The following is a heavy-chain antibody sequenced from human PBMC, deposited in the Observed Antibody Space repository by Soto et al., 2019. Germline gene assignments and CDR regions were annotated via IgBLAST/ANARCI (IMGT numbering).Heavy chain of an antibody. V-gene: IGHV3-33*01. CDR1: GFTFSSYG. CDR3: ARGIRYFDWLGDYYYYGMDV. Sequence: QVQLVESGGGVVQPGRSLRLSCAASGFTFSSYGMHWVRQAPGKGLEWVAVIWYDGSNKYYADSVKGRFTISRDNSKNTLYLQMNSLRAEDTAVYYCARGIRYFDWLGDYYYYGMDVW. J-gene: IGHJ6*01. CDR2: IWYDGSNK. D-gene: IGHD3-9*01.